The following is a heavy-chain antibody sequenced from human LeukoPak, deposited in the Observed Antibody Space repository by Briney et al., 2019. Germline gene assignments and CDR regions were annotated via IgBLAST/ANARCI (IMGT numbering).Heavy chain of an antibody. V-gene: IGHV3-7*01. CDR3: ARDEKIQLWLRGYYYYYMDV. D-gene: IGHD5-18*01. Sequence: PGGSLRLSCAASGFTLSSNWMSWVRQAPGKGLEWVANIKQDGSEIKYVDSVKGRFTISRDNAKNSLYLQMNSLRAEDTAVYYCARDEKIQLWLRGYYYYYMDVWGKGTTVTVSS. CDR1: GFTLSSNW. J-gene: IGHJ6*03. CDR2: IKQDGSEI.